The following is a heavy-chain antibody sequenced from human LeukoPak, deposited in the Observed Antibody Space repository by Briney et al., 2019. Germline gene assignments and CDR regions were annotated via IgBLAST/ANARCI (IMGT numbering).Heavy chain of an antibody. CDR3: ARDLNGGNSA. V-gene: IGHV1-2*02. CDR2: INPSSGGT. CDR1: GYTFTDYY. D-gene: IGHD4-23*01. J-gene: IGHJ5*02. Sequence: GASVKVSCKASGYTFTDYYMHWVRQAPGQGLEWMGWINPSSGGTNYAQKFQSRVTMTRDTSINIDYMELSSLRSDDTAVYYCARDLNGGNSAWGQGTLVTVSS.